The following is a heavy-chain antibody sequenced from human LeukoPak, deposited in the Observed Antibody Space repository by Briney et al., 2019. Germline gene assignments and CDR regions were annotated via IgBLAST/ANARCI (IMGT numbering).Heavy chain of an antibody. CDR3: ARDVGGIAAAGTYYFDY. CDR1: GFTFSSYA. Sequence: PGRSLRLSCAASGFTFSSYAMHWVRQAPGKGLEWVAVISYDGSNKYYADSVKGRFTIPRDNSRNTLYLQMNSLRAEDTAVYYCARDVGGIAAAGTYYFDYWGQGTLVTVSS. V-gene: IGHV3-30-3*01. J-gene: IGHJ4*02. D-gene: IGHD6-13*01. CDR2: ISYDGSNK.